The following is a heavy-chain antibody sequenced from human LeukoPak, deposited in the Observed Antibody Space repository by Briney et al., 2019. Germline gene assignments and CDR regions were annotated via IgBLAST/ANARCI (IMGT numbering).Heavy chain of an antibody. D-gene: IGHD1-14*01. CDR2: INPNRGGT. CDR3: ATAEPHDAFDS. Sequence: GSVKVSCKASGYTLTGYYMHWVRQAPGQGLEWMGLINPNRGGTNYAKKFQGRVTMTRDTSNSTAYMEMSRLRSDDTAVYYCATAEPHDAFDSWGQGTMVTVSS. CDR1: GYTLTGYY. V-gene: IGHV1-2*02. J-gene: IGHJ3*02.